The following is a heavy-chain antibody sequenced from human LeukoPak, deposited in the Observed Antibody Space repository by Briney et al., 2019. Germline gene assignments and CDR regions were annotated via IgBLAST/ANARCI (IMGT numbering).Heavy chain of an antibody. D-gene: IGHD3-16*01. V-gene: IGHV3-7*03. CDR3: ARDGFGTGSS. CDR1: GLTFSNYW. Sequence: GGSLRLSCAASGLTFSNYWMDWVRQAPGKGLEWVANIKQDGSEKNYVDSVKGRFIISRDNAKNSLYLQMNTLRADDTAVYCCARDGFGTGSSWGQGTLVTVSS. CDR2: IKQDGSEK. J-gene: IGHJ4*02.